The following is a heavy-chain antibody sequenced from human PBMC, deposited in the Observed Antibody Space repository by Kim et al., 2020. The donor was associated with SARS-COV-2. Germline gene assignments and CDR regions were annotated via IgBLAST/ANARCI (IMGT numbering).Heavy chain of an antibody. J-gene: IGHJ4*02. V-gene: IGHV4-34*13. CDR3: ARGGDSSGYYYQPFDY. D-gene: IGHD3-22*01. Sequence: SLKSRVTISVDTSKNQFSLKLSSATAADTAVYYCARGGDSSGYYYQPFDYWGQGTLVTVSS.